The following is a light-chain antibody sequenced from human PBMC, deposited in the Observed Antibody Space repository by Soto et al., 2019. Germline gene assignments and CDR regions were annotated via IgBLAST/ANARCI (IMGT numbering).Light chain of an antibody. Sequence: DIQMTQSPSTLSASVGDRVTIACRASQSISSWLAWYQQKPGKAPKLLISKASNLESGVPSRFSGSGSGTEFPLTISSLQPDDFATYYCQQYYSYWTFGQGTKVEI. CDR3: QQYYSYWT. V-gene: IGKV1-5*03. CDR1: QSISSW. CDR2: KAS. J-gene: IGKJ1*01.